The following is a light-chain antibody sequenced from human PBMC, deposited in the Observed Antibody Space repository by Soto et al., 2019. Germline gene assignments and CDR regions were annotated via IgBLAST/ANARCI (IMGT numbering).Light chain of an antibody. CDR3: QQKET. V-gene: IGKV3-20*01. CDR2: AAS. J-gene: IGKJ1*01. CDR1: QSVRNNY. Sequence: EIVLTQSPGTLSLSPGERATLSCRASQSVRNNYLAWYQQRPGQAPRLLIYAASSRATGIPDRFSGSGSGTDFTLTISRLEPEDFAVYYCQQKETFGQGTKVEIK.